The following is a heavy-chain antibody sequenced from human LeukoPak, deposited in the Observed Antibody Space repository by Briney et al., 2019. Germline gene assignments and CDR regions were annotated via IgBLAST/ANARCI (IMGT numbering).Heavy chain of an antibody. CDR1: GGSISSSSYY. CDR3: AKGIVVPAAYEGAFDI. Sequence: SETLSLTCTVSGGSISSSSYYWGWIRQPPGKGLEWIGSIYYSGSTYYNPSLKSRVTISVDTSKNQFSLKLSSVTAADTAVYYCAKGIVVPAAYEGAFDIWGQETMVTVSS. V-gene: IGHV4-39*07. D-gene: IGHD2-2*01. CDR2: IYYSGST. J-gene: IGHJ3*02.